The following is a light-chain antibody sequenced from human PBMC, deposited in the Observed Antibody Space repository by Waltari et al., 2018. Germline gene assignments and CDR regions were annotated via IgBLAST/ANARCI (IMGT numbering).Light chain of an antibody. CDR1: SGNIASNY. Sequence: FMLTQPHSVSESPGKTVTISCTRSSGNIASNYVQWYPQRPGGAPTTIIYEDTQRPSGVPDRFSGSIDSSSNSASLTISGLITEDEADYYCQSYDLNSRVVFGGRTKLTVL. CDR3: QSYDLNSRVV. CDR2: EDT. J-gene: IGLJ2*01. V-gene: IGLV6-57*03.